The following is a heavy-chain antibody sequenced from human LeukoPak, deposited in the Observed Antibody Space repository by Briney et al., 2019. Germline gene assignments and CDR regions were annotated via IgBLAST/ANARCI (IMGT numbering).Heavy chain of an antibody. CDR3: ARDSGGDTDWFGELPTPRLGNWFDP. Sequence: GGSLRLSCAASGFTFSSYWMHWVRQAPGKGLVWVSRINSDGSSTSYADSVKGRFTISRDNAKNTLYLQMNSLRAEDTAVYYCARDSGGDTDWFGELPTPRLGNWFDPWGQGTLVTVSS. CDR2: INSDGSST. CDR1: GFTFSSYW. J-gene: IGHJ5*02. D-gene: IGHD3-10*01. V-gene: IGHV3-74*01.